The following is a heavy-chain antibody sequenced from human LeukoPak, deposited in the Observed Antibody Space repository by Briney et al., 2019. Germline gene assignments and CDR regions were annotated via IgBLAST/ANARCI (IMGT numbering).Heavy chain of an antibody. J-gene: IGHJ4*02. Sequence: ASVKVSCKASGYTFTGYYMHWVRQAPGQGLEWMGWVNPNSGGTNYAQKFQGRVTMTRDTSISTAYMKLSRLRSDDTAVYYCARGVVVVPAAIDYWGQGTLVTVSS. CDR3: ARGVVVVPAAIDY. V-gene: IGHV1-2*02. CDR1: GYTFTGYY. D-gene: IGHD2-2*01. CDR2: VNPNSGGT.